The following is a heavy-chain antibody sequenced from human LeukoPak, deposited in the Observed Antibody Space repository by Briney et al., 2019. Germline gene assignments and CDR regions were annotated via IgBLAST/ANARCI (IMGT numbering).Heavy chain of an antibody. D-gene: IGHD3-3*01. V-gene: IGHV5-51*01. Sequence: GESLKISCKGSWYSFTNYWIGWVRQMPGKGLEWMGIIFPGDSHTRYSPSFQGQVTMSADKSISTAYLQWSSLRASDTSMYYCARSSVNCFHPWGQGTLVTVSS. CDR1: WYSFTNYW. CDR3: ARSSVNCFHP. CDR2: IFPGDSHT. J-gene: IGHJ5*02.